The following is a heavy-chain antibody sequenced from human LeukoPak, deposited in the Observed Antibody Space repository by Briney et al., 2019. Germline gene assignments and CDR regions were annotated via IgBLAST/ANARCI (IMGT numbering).Heavy chain of an antibody. CDR1: GYTFTSYG. CDR3: ARGTCGGDCYWYFDL. V-gene: IGHV1-18*01. J-gene: IGHJ2*01. D-gene: IGHD2-21*02. CDR2: ISAYTGNT. Sequence: GASVKVSCKASGYTFTSYGISWVRQAPGQGLEWMGWISAYTGNTNSAQKFQGRATMTTDTSTSTAYMELRSLRSDDTAVYYCARGTCGGDCYWYFDLWGRGTLVTVSS.